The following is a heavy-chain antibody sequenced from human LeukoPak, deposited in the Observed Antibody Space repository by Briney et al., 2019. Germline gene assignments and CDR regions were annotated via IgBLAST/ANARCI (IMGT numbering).Heavy chain of an antibody. CDR3: GRGWISPYSGYDYDYFDY. CDR1: GDSITSYY. Sequence: SETLSLTCSVSGDSITSYYWSWIRQPPGKGLEWIGYIYYSGSTNYNPSLRSRVTISVDTSKNQFSLRLSSVTAADTAVYYCGRGWISPYSGYDYDYFDYWGQGALVTVSS. CDR2: IYYSGST. J-gene: IGHJ4*02. D-gene: IGHD5-12*01. V-gene: IGHV4-59*01.